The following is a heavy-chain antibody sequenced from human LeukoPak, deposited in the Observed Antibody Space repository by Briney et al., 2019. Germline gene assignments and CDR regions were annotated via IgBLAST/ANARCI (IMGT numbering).Heavy chain of an antibody. CDR2: ISDSGGRT. V-gene: IGHV3-23*01. Sequence: GGSLRLSCAASDFTFSSYAMSWVRQAPGKGMEWVSAISDSGGRTYYADSVKGRFTISRDNSKNTLYLQMSSLRAEDTAVYYCAKGFGYNSGWGYRFTYWGQGTLVTVSS. D-gene: IGHD6-19*01. CDR1: DFTFSSYA. CDR3: AKGFGYNSGWGYRFTY. J-gene: IGHJ4*02.